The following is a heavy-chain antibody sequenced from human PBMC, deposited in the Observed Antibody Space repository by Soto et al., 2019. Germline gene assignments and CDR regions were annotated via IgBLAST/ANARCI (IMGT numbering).Heavy chain of an antibody. D-gene: IGHD2-21*02. CDR3: ARGGVTGSPYNWFDS. V-gene: IGHV4-59*01. Sequence: PSETLSLTCTVSGGSISTFYWSWIRQPPGKGQEKIGDIYYTGNTNENPSLKSRVSLSVDTSKNQFSLRLTSVTAADMVVYYCARGGVTGSPYNWFDSWGPGTLVTVSS. CDR1: GGSISTFY. J-gene: IGHJ5*01. CDR2: IYYTGNT.